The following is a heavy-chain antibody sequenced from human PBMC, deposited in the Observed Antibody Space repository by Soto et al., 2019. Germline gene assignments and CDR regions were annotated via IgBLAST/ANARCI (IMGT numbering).Heavy chain of an antibody. V-gene: IGHV4-30-2*02. CDR3: AGARPMFPMSFDY. D-gene: IGHD3-10*02. CDR1: GGSISNAAYS. J-gene: IGHJ4*02. CDR2: IYPSGMP. Sequence: PSETLSLTCTVSGGSISNAAYSWSWIRQPPGKGLEWIGYIYPSGMPFYNPSLRSRVTMSVDTSKNQFSLKVSSVTAADTAVYYCAGARPMFPMSFDYWGQGALVTVSS.